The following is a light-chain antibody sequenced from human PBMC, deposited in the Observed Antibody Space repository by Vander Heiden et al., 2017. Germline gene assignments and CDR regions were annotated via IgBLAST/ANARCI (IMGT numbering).Light chain of an antibody. CDR2: MVS. Sequence: DVVMTQSPLSLPVTLGQPASISCRSSESLVYSDGNTYLIWFQQRPGQSPRRLIYMVSNRASGVPERFSGSGSGADFTLRISRVETEDADVYYCMQGSHWPYTFGQGTKLEIK. V-gene: IGKV2-30*01. J-gene: IGKJ2*01. CDR3: MQGSHWPYT. CDR1: ESLVYSDGNTY.